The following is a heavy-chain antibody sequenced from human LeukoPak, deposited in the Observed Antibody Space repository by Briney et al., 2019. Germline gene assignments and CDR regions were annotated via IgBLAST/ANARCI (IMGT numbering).Heavy chain of an antibody. J-gene: IGHJ5*02. CDR3: ARGGWLSGLDP. CDR2: INHNNGDT. Sequence: ASVKVSFKASGYTFTDDWMHWVRQAPGQGSEWMGWINHNNGDTNYARRFQGRVTVSRDTSITSAYMELIRLTADDTAGYYCARGGWLSGLDPWVQGTLVTVSS. V-gene: IGHV1-2*02. CDR1: GYTFTDDW. D-gene: IGHD3-16*02.